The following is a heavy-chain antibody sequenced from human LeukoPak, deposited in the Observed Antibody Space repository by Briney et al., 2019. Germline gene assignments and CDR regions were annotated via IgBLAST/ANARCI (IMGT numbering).Heavy chain of an antibody. CDR3: ARDVRYIVVGYYYYYGMDV. Sequence: GASVKVSCKASGYTLTNNYMHWVRQAPGQGLEWMGGIIPIFGTANYAQKFQGRVTITADESTSTAYMELSSLRSEDTAVYYCARDVRYIVVGYYYYYGMDVWGQGTTVTVSS. V-gene: IGHV1-69*13. CDR1: GYTLTNNY. D-gene: IGHD2-2*01. J-gene: IGHJ6*02. CDR2: IIPIFGTA.